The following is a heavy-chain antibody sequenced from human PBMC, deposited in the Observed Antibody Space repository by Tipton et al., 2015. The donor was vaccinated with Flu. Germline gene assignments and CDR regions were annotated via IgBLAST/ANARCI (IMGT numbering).Heavy chain of an antibody. J-gene: IGHJ4*02. D-gene: IGHD1-26*01. CDR2: IYYSGTT. Sequence: LRLSCTVSGGSISTSTYYWGWIRQPPGKGLEWIGNIYYSGTTYLSPSLKSRVTISVDTSKNQFSLKLSSVIAADTAVYYCARGGTQRTFDYWGQGVLVTVSS. CDR3: ARGGTQRTFDY. CDR1: GGSISTSTYY. V-gene: IGHV4-39*07.